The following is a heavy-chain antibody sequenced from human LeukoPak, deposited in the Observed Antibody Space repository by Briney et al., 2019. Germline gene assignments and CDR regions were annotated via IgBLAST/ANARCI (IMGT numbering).Heavy chain of an antibody. Sequence: PGGSLRLSCAASGFTFSSYAMSWVRQAPGKGLEWVSAISGSGGSTYYADSVKGRFTISRDNSKNTLYLQMNSLRAEDTALYYCARAVLNDFWSGYSSTLGYWGQGTLVTVSS. J-gene: IGHJ4*02. V-gene: IGHV3-23*01. CDR2: ISGSGGST. CDR1: GFTFSSYA. D-gene: IGHD3-3*01. CDR3: ARAVLNDFWSGYSSTLGY.